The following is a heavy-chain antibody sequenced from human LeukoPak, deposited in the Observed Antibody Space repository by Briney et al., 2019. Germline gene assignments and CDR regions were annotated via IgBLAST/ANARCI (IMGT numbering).Heavy chain of an antibody. CDR1: GFTVSGFW. CDR3: ARGGGNFDS. J-gene: IGHJ4*02. V-gene: IGHV3-7*01. CDR2: IKQDGSDK. Sequence: GGSLRLSCAASGFTVSGFWMSWIRQAPGKGLEWVANIKQDGSDKYYVDSVKGRFIISRDNAKNSLYLQMNSLRAEDTAVYYCARGGGNFDSWGQGTLVTVSS. D-gene: IGHD2-15*01.